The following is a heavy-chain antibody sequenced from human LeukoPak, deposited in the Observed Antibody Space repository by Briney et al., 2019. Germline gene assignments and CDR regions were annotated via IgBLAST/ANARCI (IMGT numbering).Heavy chain of an antibody. J-gene: IGHJ3*02. Sequence: ASVKASCKASGYTFTSYGISWVRQAPGQGLEWMGWISAYNGNTNYAQKLQGRVTMTTDTSTSTAYMELRSLRSDDTAVYYCARDQRGYCSSTSCLYAFDIWGQGTMVTVSS. D-gene: IGHD2-2*01. CDR1: GYTFTSYG. V-gene: IGHV1-18*01. CDR2: ISAYNGNT. CDR3: ARDQRGYCSSTSCLYAFDI.